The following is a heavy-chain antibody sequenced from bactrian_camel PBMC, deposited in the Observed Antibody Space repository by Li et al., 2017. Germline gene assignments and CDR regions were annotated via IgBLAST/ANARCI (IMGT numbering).Heavy chain of an antibody. Sequence: ESGGGLVQPGGSLRLSCVGSGFTSGRFYMSWVRRPPGKGLEWVSGISGEGSNTQYSDSVNGRFTIATENAENIMYLQMNSLKPEDTAMYYCAAGRTGFVGRALLLEYPYSNWGQGTQVTVS. D-gene: IGHD2*01. V-gene: IGHV3S40*01. CDR1: GFTSGRFY. CDR2: ISGEGSNT. CDR3: AAGRTGFVGRALLLEYPYSN. J-gene: IGHJ4*01.